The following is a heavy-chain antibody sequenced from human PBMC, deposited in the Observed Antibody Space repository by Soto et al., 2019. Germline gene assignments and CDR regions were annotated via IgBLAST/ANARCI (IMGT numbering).Heavy chain of an antibody. CDR3: ARGLSQAYYYDSSGYHYFDY. CDR2: IYYSGST. J-gene: IGHJ4*02. V-gene: IGHV4-30-4*01. D-gene: IGHD3-22*01. CDR1: GGSISSGDYY. Sequence: SETLSLTCTVSGGSISSGDYYWSWIRQPPGKGLEWIGYIYYSGSTYYNPSLKSRVTISVDTSKNQFSLKLSSVTAADTAVYYCARGLSQAYYYDSSGYHYFDYWGEGTLVTVSS.